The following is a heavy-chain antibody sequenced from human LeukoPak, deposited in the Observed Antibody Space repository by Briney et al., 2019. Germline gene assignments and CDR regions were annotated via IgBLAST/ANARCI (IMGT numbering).Heavy chain of an antibody. CDR3: AKDQEGLWFGELLFSSDYYYYYMDV. CDR1: GFTFSSYA. Sequence: GGSLRLSCAASGFTFSSYAMSWVRQAPGMGLEWVSSIGSSGDITYYADSVKGRFTISRDNSKNTLYLQMNSLRAEDTAVYYCAKDQEGLWFGELLFSSDYYYYYMDVWGKGTAVTISS. D-gene: IGHD3-10*01. CDR2: IGSSGDIT. V-gene: IGHV3-23*01. J-gene: IGHJ6*03.